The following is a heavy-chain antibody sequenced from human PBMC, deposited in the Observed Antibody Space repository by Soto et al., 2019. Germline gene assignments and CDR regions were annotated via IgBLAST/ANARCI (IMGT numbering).Heavy chain of an antibody. CDR1: GGSFSSYA. V-gene: IGHV1-69*01. J-gene: IGHJ6*02. D-gene: IGHD1-26*01. Sequence: QGQLEQSGAEVRKPGSSVKVSCKASGGSFSSYAISWVRQAPGQGLEWMGGIVPVLGTSHSAQKFQGRVTFSTGDSTTTAYMELSSLRSEDTAVYYCARDSPGGRYYYGMDVWGQGTTVTASS. CDR3: ARDSPGGRYYYGMDV. CDR2: IVPVLGTS.